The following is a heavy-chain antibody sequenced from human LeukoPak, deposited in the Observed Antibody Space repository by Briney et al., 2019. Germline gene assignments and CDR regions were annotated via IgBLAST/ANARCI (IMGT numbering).Heavy chain of an antibody. CDR1: GYTFTGYY. J-gene: IGHJ4*02. Sequence: ASVKVSCKASGYTFTGYYMHWVRQAPGQGLEWMGWINPNSGGTNYAQKFQGRVTMTRDTSIGTAYMELSRLRSDDTAVYYCARGGILRVYDYVWGSYRPLGYWGQGTLVTVSS. V-gene: IGHV1-2*02. CDR2: INPNSGGT. D-gene: IGHD3-16*02. CDR3: ARGGILRVYDYVWGSYRPLGY.